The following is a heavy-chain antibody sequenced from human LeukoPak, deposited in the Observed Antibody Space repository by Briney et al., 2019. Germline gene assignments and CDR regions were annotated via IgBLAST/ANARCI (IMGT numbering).Heavy chain of an antibody. Sequence: GGSLRLSCVASGFTFSSYSMSWVRQAPGKGLEWVSYIDTSSSTIYCADSVKGRFTISRDNAKNSLYLQMKSLRAEDTTVYYCARDMGYSGSWPGYFDYWGQGVLVTVSS. J-gene: IGHJ4*02. D-gene: IGHD1-26*01. CDR3: ARDMGYSGSWPGYFDY. CDR1: GFTFSSYS. V-gene: IGHV3-48*04. CDR2: IDTSSSTI.